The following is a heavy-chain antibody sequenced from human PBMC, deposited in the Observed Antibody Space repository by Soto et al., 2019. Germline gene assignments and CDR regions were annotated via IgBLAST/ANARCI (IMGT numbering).Heavy chain of an antibody. Sequence: QVQVVESGGGVVQPGRSLRLSCAASGFSFSSYAMHWVRQAPGKGLEWVAVISYDGNNKYYADSVKGRITISRDSSKNIVYLQMNSLRPADTAVYYCARAPPRGIAAPGTWGSGMDVWGHGTTVTVSS. CDR3: ARAPPRGIAAPGTWGSGMDV. CDR1: GFSFSSYA. J-gene: IGHJ6*02. V-gene: IGHV3-30-3*01. D-gene: IGHD6-13*01. CDR2: ISYDGNNK.